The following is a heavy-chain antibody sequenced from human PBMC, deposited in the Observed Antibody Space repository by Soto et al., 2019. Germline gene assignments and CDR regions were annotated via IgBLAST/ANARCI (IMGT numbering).Heavy chain of an antibody. J-gene: IGHJ4*02. V-gene: IGHV1-18*01. Sequence: QVQLVQSGAEVKKPGASVKVSCKASGYTFTSYGLSWVRPAPGHGLEWMGWISAYNGNTNYAQQLQGIVTMTTDTSTSPAYMARRSLRSDDTAVYYCARDWAAAGHFGDWGQGTLVTVSS. CDR2: ISAYNGNT. D-gene: IGHD6-13*01. CDR1: GYTFTSYG. CDR3: ARDWAAAGHFGD.